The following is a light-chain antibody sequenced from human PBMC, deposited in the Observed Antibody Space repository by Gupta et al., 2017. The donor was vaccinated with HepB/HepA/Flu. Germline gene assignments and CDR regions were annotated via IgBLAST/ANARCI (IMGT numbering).Light chain of an antibody. CDR2: TDS. CDR1: AVPKQY. CDR3: QSADSSDTYDYV. J-gene: IGLJ1*01. Sequence: SYELTQPPSVSVYPGQTARNTCPGDAVPKQYAYWYQQKPGQAPALVVYTDSERPSGIPERFSGSSSGTTVTLTISGVQAEDEADYYCQSADSSDTYDYVFGTGAKVTVL. V-gene: IGLV3-25*03.